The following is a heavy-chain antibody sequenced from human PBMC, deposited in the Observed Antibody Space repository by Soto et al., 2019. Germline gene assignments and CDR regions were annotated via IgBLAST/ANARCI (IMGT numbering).Heavy chain of an antibody. CDR3: ARLLHDRGGYYYFDF. Sequence: SETLSLTCSVSGGSITSSNYYWGWIRQPPGKGLEWMGSIYYSGNIYHNPSLKSRVTMSIDTSKKQFSLKLSSVTAADTAVYYCARLLHDRGGYYYFDFWGQGTQVTVSS. J-gene: IGHJ4*02. CDR1: GGSITSSNYY. CDR2: IYYSGNI. V-gene: IGHV4-39*01. D-gene: IGHD3-10*01.